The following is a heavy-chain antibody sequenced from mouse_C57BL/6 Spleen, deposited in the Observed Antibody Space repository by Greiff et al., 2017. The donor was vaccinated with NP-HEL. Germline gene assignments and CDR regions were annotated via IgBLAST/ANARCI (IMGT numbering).Heavy chain of an antibody. D-gene: IGHD3-3*01. Sequence: EVQLVESGGGLVKPGGSLKLSCAASGFTFSSYAMSWVRQTPEKRLEWVATISDGGSYTYYPHNVKGRFTISRDNAKNNLYLQMSHLKSEDTAMYYCARDRAHYFFDYWGQGTTLTVSS. V-gene: IGHV5-4*01. CDR1: GFTFSSYA. J-gene: IGHJ2*01. CDR3: ARDRAHYFFDY. CDR2: ISDGGSYT.